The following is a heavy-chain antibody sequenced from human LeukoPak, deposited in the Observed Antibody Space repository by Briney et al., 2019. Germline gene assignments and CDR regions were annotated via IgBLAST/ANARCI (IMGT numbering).Heavy chain of an antibody. V-gene: IGHV1-2*02. Sequence: ASVKVSCKASEYTFTGYYMHWVRQAPGQGLEWMGWINPNSGGTNYAQKFQGRVTMTRDTSISTAYMELSSLRSEDTAVYYCARRRSSSSYYYYYMDVWGKGTTVTVSS. CDR3: ARRRSSSSYYYYYMDV. CDR2: INPNSGGT. D-gene: IGHD6-13*01. CDR1: EYTFTGYY. J-gene: IGHJ6*03.